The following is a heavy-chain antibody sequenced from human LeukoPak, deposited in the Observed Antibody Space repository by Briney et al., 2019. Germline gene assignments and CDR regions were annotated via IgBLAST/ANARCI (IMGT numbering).Heavy chain of an antibody. CDR1: GYSFTSYW. Sequence: GESLKISRKGSGYSFTSYWIGWVRQMPGKGLEWMGIIYPGDSDTRYSPSFQGQVTISADKSISTAYLQWSSLKASDTAMYYCARLTHSGSYYYYYYMDVWGKGTTVTVSS. CDR3: ARLTHSGSYYYYYYMDV. D-gene: IGHD1-26*01. CDR2: IYPGDSDT. J-gene: IGHJ6*03. V-gene: IGHV5-51*01.